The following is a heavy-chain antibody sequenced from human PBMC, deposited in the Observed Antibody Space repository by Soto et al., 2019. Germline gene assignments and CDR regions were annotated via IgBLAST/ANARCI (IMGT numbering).Heavy chain of an antibody. D-gene: IGHD2-15*01. CDR3: ARVVGYCSGGSCYSYYFDY. CDR1: GYTFTSYG. J-gene: IGHJ4*02. V-gene: IGHV1-18*01. CDR2: ISAYNGNT. Sequence: QVQLVQSGAEVKKPGASVKVSCKASGYTFTSYGISWVRQAPGQGLEWMGWISAYNGNTNYAQKLQGGVTMTTDTSTSTAYMELRSLRSDDTAVYYCARVVGYCSGGSCYSYYFDYWGQGTLVTVSS.